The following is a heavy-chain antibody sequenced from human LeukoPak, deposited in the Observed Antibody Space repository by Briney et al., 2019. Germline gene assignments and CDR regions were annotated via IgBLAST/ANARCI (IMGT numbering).Heavy chain of an antibody. Sequence: PSETLSLTCAVSGGSISSGGYSWSWIRQPPGKGLEWIGYIYYSGSTYYNPSLKSRVTISIDTSKNQFSLKLSSVTAADTAVYYCARQSKRGLWFGGVTPRELPLDAFDIWGQGTMVTVSS. V-gene: IGHV4-30-4*07. CDR1: GGSISSGGYS. D-gene: IGHD3-10*01. CDR3: ARQSKRGLWFGGVTPRELPLDAFDI. CDR2: IYYSGST. J-gene: IGHJ3*02.